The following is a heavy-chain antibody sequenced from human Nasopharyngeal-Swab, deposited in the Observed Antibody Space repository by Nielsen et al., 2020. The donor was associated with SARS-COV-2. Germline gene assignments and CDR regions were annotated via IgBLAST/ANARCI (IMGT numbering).Heavy chain of an antibody. CDR3: ARRDYSDVSGHAPLFDY. CDR2: ITGNGERT. CDR1: GFMFSDYA. Sequence: GGSLRLSCEASGFMFSDYAMSWVRQAPGKGLEWVSGITGNGERTFSVDSEKGRFTISRDNSKNMLFLQMNSLRAEDTAVYYCARRDYSDVSGHAPLFDYWGQGTLVTVSS. J-gene: IGHJ4*02. D-gene: IGHD3-22*01. V-gene: IGHV3-23*01.